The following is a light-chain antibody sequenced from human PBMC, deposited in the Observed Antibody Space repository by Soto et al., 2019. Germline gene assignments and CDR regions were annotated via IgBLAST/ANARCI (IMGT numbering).Light chain of an antibody. V-gene: IGKV2-28*01. Sequence: EIVMTQSPPTLTVTPGEPASISCTPSQRLLHSNGTIFLDWYVQNPGQSPQVLIYLGSNRASGVSDRVSGSETGTDFTLKISRVEAEDVGVYYCMQALQTPYTFGQGTKVDIK. CDR3: MQALQTPYT. J-gene: IGKJ2*01. CDR2: LGS. CDR1: QRLLHSNGTIF.